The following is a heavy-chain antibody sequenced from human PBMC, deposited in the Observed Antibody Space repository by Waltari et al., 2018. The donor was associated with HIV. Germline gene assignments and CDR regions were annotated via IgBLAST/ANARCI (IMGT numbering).Heavy chain of an antibody. CDR2: IYNNSST. V-gene: IGHV3-53*01. CDR1: RFDLSGRH. Sequence: EVQLVESGGDLTQPGGCPRPAIVLSRFDLSGRHMLLGLPDPGKGLEGVSVIYNNSSTYYVESGKGRFTIFRDNAKNAVYLQMNSLRAEDTAVYYCARMHRYYGSEQSRYFYFGFDVWGQGTTVTVS. CDR3: ARMHRYYGSEQSRYFYFGFDV. D-gene: IGHD3-10*01. J-gene: IGHJ6*02.